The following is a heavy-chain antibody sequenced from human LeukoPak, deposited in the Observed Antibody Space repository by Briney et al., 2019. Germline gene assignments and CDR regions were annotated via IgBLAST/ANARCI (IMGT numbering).Heavy chain of an antibody. CDR2: IFSGGST. CDR3: ARAGLYYYGSGSPPPFDY. Sequence: GGSLRLSCAASGFTVSINYMSWVRQAPGKGLELVSVIFSGGSTYYADSVKGRFTISRDNSKNTLYLQMNSLRAEDTAVYYCARAGLYYYGSGSPPPFDYWGQGTRVTVSS. V-gene: IGHV3-66*01. CDR1: GFTVSINY. J-gene: IGHJ4*02. D-gene: IGHD3-10*01.